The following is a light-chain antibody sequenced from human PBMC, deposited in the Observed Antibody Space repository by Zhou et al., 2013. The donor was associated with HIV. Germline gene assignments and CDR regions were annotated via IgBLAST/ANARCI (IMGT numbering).Light chain of an antibody. J-gene: IGLJ1*01. CDR3: CSYAGSSSYV. Sequence: QSALTQPPSASGTPGQSVTISCTGTSSDVGGYNYVAWYQQHPGKVPKIMLYEVNKRPSGVPDRFSGSKSGNTASLTVSGLQVEDEAEYYCCSYAGSSSYVFGTGTKVTVL. V-gene: IGLV2-8*01. CDR1: SSDVGGYNY. CDR2: EVN.